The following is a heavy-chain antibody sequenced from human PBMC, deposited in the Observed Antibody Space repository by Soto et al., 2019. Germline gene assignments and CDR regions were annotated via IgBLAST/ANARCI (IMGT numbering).Heavy chain of an antibody. CDR3: ARDLYGIAAAGRDYYYYGMDV. V-gene: IGHV1-69*13. J-gene: IGHJ6*02. CDR2: IIPIFGTA. D-gene: IGHD6-13*01. Sequence: SVKLSCKASGCTFSSYAISWVRQAPGQGLEWMGGIIPIFGTANYAQKFQGRVTITADESTSTAYMELSSLRSEDTAVYYCARDLYGIAAAGRDYYYYGMDVWGQGTTVTVSS. CDR1: GCTFSSYA.